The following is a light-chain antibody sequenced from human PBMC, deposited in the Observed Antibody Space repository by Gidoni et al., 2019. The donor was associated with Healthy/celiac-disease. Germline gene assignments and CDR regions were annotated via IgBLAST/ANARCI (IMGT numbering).Light chain of an antibody. Sequence: DIQLTQSPSFLSASVGDRVTITCWTSQGISSYLAWYQQNPGKAPKLLIYAASTLQSGVPSRFSGSGSGTEFTLTISSLQPEDFATYYCQQLNSYPPVTFGPGTKVDIK. CDR3: QQLNSYPPVT. CDR1: QGISSY. J-gene: IGKJ3*01. CDR2: AAS. V-gene: IGKV1-9*01.